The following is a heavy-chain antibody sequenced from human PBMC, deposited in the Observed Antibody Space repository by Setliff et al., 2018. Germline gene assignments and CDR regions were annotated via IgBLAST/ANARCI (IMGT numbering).Heavy chain of an antibody. CDR3: AKEHVVISYVSNTHQHYGMDV. Sequence: PSETLSLTCTVSGDSISNYYWNWIRQPAGKGLEWIGRIYVTESTKYNPSLKSRVTLSIDTSKNQFSLKLSSVTAADAAVYYCAKEHVVISYVSNTHQHYGMDVWGQGTTVTVSS. J-gene: IGHJ6*02. D-gene: IGHD2-21*01. CDR2: IYVTEST. V-gene: IGHV4-4*07. CDR1: GDSISNYY.